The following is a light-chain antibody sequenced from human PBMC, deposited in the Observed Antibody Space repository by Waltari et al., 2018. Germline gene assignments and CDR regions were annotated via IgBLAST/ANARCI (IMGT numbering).Light chain of an antibody. CDR2: DVT. V-gene: IGLV2-14*03. CDR3: SSYAGSSTVV. CDR1: SSDICGYNS. J-gene: IGLJ2*01. Sequence: QSALTQPASVSGSPGQSITISCTGSSSDICGYNSVSWYQQHPDTAPKLILYDVTKRPSGVSHRFSASKSGNTASLSISGLQADDEAVYHCSSYAGSSTVVFGGGTKLTVL.